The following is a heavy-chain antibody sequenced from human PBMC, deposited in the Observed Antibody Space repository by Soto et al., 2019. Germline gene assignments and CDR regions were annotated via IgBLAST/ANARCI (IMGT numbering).Heavy chain of an antibody. CDR3: VRDGTKTLREWFDP. D-gene: IGHD1-1*01. V-gene: IGHV4-4*07. J-gene: IGHJ5*02. CDR2: IYATGTT. Sequence: SETLSLTCTVSGASISGFYWSWIRKSAGKGLEWIGRIYATGTTDYNPSLKSRVMMSVDTSKKQFSLKLRSVTAADTAVYYCVRDGTKTLREWFDPWGQGSAVTLXS. CDR1: GASISGFY.